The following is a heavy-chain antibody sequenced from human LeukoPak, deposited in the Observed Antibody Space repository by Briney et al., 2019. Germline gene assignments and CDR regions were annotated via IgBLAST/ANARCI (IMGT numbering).Heavy chain of an antibody. CDR2: ISYDGSNK. CDR1: GFTFSSYG. Sequence: GGSLRLSCAASGFTFSSYGMHWVRQAPGKGLEWVAVISYDGSNKYYADSVKGRFTISRDNSKNTLYLQMNSLRAEDTAVYYCARGLRTIAAAEASLAYWGQGTLVTVSS. J-gene: IGHJ4*02. V-gene: IGHV3-30*03. CDR3: ARGLRTIAAAEASLAY. D-gene: IGHD6-13*01.